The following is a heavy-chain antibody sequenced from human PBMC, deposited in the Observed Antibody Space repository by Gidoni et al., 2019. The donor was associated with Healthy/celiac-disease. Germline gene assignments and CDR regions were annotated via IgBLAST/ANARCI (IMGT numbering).Heavy chain of an antibody. CDR1: GGTFSSYA. Sequence: QVQLVQSGAEVKKPGSSVKVSCKASGGTFSSYAISWVRPAPGQGLEWMGGIIPIFGTANYAQKFQGRVTITADESTSTAYMELSSLRSEDTPVYYCARSLRVSGAAAGSLGPSYYYYGMDVWGQGTTVTVSS. V-gene: IGHV1-69*01. CDR3: ARSLRVSGAAAGSLGPSYYYYGMDV. J-gene: IGHJ6*02. CDR2: IIPIFGTA. D-gene: IGHD6-13*01.